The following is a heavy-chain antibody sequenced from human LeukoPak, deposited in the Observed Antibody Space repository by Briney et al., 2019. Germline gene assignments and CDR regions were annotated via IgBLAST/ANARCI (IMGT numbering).Heavy chain of an antibody. Sequence: HPGGSLRLSCAASGFTFSSYEMNWVRQAPGKGLEWVSYISSSGSNIYYADSVKGRFTISRDNAKNSLYLQMNSLRAEDTTVYYCARETADAFDIWGQGTMVTVSS. CDR1: GFTFSSYE. CDR2: ISSSGSNI. CDR3: ARETADAFDI. D-gene: IGHD5-18*01. V-gene: IGHV3-48*03. J-gene: IGHJ3*02.